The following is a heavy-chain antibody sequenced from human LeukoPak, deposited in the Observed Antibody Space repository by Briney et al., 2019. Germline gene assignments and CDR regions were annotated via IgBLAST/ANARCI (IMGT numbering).Heavy chain of an antibody. V-gene: IGHV3-23*01. J-gene: IGHJ5*02. CDR2: ISGSGGST. CDR1: GFTFSSYA. D-gene: IGHD3-9*01. Sequence: PGGSLRLSCAASGFTFSSYAMSWVRQAPGKGLEWVSAISGSGGSTYYADSVKGRFTISRDNSKNTLYLQMNSLRAEDTAVYYCAKDSPHTISSILRYFWTWGQGTLVTVSS. CDR3: AKDSPHTISSILRYFWT.